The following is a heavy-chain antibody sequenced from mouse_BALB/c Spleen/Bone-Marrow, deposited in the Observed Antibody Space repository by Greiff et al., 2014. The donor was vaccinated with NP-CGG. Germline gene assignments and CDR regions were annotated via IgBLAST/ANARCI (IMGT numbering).Heavy chain of an antibody. D-gene: IGHD2-3*01. CDR2: INPYNDGI. CDR3: AREGRLLRFDC. J-gene: IGHJ2*01. Sequence: VQLKESGPELVKPGASVKMSCKASGYTFTGYVMHWVKQKPGQGLEWIGNINPYNDGIKYNEKFKGKATLTSDISSTTAYMELSGLTSEDSAVYFCAREGRLLRFDCWGQGTILTVSS. V-gene: IGHV1-14*01. CDR1: GYTFTGYV.